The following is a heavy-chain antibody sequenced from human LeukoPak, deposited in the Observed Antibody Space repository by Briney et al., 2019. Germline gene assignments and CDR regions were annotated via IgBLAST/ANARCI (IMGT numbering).Heavy chain of an antibody. D-gene: IGHD3-10*01. CDR1: EVMCSRYG. J-gene: IGHJ6*02. V-gene: IGHV3-33*01. Sequence: QPGRSLRLSCAASEVMCSRYGMHWVRQAPAKGLEWVAVGWADGNKKNYGDSVKGRFTISRDNSKNTLYLQMNSLRAEDTAVYYCARDSSHGPGSSSYGMDVWGQGTTVTVSS. CDR2: GWADGNKK. CDR3: ARDSSHGPGSSSYGMDV.